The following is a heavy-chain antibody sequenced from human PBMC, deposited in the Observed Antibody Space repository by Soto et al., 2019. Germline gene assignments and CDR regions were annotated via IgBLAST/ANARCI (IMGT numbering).Heavy chain of an antibody. CDR3: AREGSYGGNSPNYGMDV. CDR1: GGSFSGYY. CDR2: INHSGST. V-gene: IGHV4-34*01. D-gene: IGHD4-17*01. Sequence: SETLSLTCAVYGGSFSGYYWSWIRQPPGKGLEWIGEINHSGSTNYNPSLKSRVTISVDTSKNQFSLKLSSVTAADTAVYYCAREGSYGGNSPNYGMDVWGQGTMVTVSS. J-gene: IGHJ6*02.